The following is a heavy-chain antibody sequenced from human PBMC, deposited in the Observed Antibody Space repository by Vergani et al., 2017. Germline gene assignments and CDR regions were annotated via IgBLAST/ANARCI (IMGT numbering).Heavy chain of an antibody. CDR3: TKGSVYYHDSAGHGYDPYTGFDL. D-gene: IGHD5-12*01. J-gene: IGHJ3*01. CDR1: GITFWKFG. Sequence: EVDLVESGGGLAQPGGSLRLSCEASGITFWKFGMHWVRQGPGKVLEWVSGISWNSGAVDYADSVRGRFTISRDNAKNSLFLEMNSLRFEDTAVYFCTKGSVYYHDSAGHGYDPYTGFDLWGQGTLVTVSS. V-gene: IGHV3-9*01. CDR2: ISWNSGAV.